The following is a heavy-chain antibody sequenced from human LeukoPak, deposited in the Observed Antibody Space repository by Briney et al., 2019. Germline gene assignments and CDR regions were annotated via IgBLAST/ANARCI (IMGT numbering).Heavy chain of an antibody. CDR3: ARQRRYCSGDNCYQRTFDY. CDR2: ISSSSSYI. D-gene: IGHD2-15*01. J-gene: IGHJ4*02. Sequence: GGSLRLSCAASGFTFSSYSMNWVRQAPGKGLEWVSSISSSSSYIYYADSVKGRFTISRDNAKNSLYLQMNSLRAEDTAVYYCARQRRYCSGDNCYQRTFDYWGQGTLVTVSS. V-gene: IGHV3-21*01. CDR1: GFTFSSYS.